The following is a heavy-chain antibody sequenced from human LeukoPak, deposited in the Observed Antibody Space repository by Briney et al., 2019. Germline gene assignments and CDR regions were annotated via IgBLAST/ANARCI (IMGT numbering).Heavy chain of an antibody. D-gene: IGHD1-26*01. CDR3: ARDHPHLVGAICH. CDR2: IYYSGST. CDR1: GGSISSSSYY. V-gene: IGHV4-39*07. J-gene: IGHJ4*02. Sequence: SETLSLTCTVSGGSISSSSYYWGWIRQPPGKGLEWIGSIYYSGSTYYNPSLKSRVTISVDTSKNQFSLKLSSVTAADTAVYYCARDHPHLVGAICHWGQGTLVTVSS.